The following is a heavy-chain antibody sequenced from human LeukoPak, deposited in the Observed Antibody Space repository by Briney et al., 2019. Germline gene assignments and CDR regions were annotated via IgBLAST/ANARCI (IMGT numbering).Heavy chain of an antibody. D-gene: IGHD4-17*01. CDR3: ARDTVSYFDY. CDR2: IYYSGGT. CDR1: GGSISSGGYY. J-gene: IGHJ4*02. V-gene: IGHV4-31*03. Sequence: SETLSLTCTVSGGSISSGGYYWSWIRQHPGKGLEWIGYIYYSGGTYYNPSLKSRVTISVDTSKNQFSLKLSSVTAADTAVNYCARDTVSYFDYWGQGTLVTVSS.